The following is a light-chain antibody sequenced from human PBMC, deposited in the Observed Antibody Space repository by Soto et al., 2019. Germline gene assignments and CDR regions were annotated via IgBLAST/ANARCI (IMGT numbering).Light chain of an antibody. CDR2: EVS. V-gene: IGLV2-14*01. J-gene: IGLJ2*01. CDR3: SSYTSASTVL. CDR1: SSDVGGYNF. Sequence: QSALTQPASVSGSPGQSITISCTGTSSDVGGYNFVSWYQHHPGKAPKLLIYEVSNRPSGVSNRFSGSKSDNTASPTISGLQAEDECDYYCSSYTSASTVLFGGGTKLTVL.